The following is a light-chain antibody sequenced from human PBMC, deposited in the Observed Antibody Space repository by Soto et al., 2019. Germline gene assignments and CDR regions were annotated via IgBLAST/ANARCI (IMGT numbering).Light chain of an antibody. V-gene: IGKV3-11*01. CDR3: QQRSKWLT. CDR2: DAS. CDR1: QSVSSY. J-gene: IGKJ4*01. Sequence: EIALTQSPATLSLSPGERATLSCRARQSVSSYLAWYQQKPGQAPRLLIYDASNRATGIPARFSGSGSGTDFTLTISSLEPEDFAVYYCQQRSKWLTFGGGTKVEIK.